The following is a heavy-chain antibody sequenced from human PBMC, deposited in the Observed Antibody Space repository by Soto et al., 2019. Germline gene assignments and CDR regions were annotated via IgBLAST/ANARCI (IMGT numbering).Heavy chain of an antibody. CDR2: INHSGIT. V-gene: IGHV4-34*01. J-gene: IGHJ4*02. D-gene: IGHD1-1*01. Sequence: SETLSLTCTVSGGSFSGYFWTWIRQPPGKGLEWLAEINHSGITNYNPSVESRVSMSVDTSKNQFSLRLYTVTAADTAVYYCVRGPYNYNSRYFDYWGQGTLVTVSS. CDR3: VRGPYNYNSRYFDY. CDR1: GGSFSGYF.